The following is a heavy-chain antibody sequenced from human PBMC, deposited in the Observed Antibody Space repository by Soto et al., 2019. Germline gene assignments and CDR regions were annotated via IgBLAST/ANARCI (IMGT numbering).Heavy chain of an antibody. V-gene: IGHV4-59*01. D-gene: IGHD3-16*02. CDR2: IYYSGST. CDR3: ARDEYVWGSYRSQRPYYYYYGMDV. J-gene: IGHJ6*02. Sequence: SETLSLTCTVSGGSISSYYWSWIRQPPGKGLEWIGYIYYSGSTNYNPSLKSRVTISVDTSKNQFSLKLSSVTAADTAVYYCARDEYVWGSYRSQRPYYYYYGMDVWGQGTTVTVSS. CDR1: GGSISSYY.